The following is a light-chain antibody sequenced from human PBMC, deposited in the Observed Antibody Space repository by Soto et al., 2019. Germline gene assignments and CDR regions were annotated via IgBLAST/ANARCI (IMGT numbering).Light chain of an antibody. CDR3: SSYTSTSTLYV. CDR1: SSDIGGYNY. J-gene: IGLJ1*01. CDR2: DVS. Sequence: QSALTQPASVSGSPGQSITISCTGTSSDIGGYNYVSWYQQLPGKVPKLIIYDVSNRSSGVSDRFSGSKSGNAASLTISGIQAEDEADYYCSSYTSTSTLYVFGTGTKLTVI. V-gene: IGLV2-14*03.